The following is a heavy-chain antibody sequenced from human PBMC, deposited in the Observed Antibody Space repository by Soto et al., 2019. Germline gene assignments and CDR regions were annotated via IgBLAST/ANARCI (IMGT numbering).Heavy chain of an antibody. CDR1: GASIDSTW. J-gene: IGHJ4*02. Sequence: QVQLQESGPGLVKPSGTLSLTCAVSGASIDSTWWSWVRQPPGKGLEWIGEIFHNGHTSYNPSLKSRVSMSLDKSHNQFSLNLNSVTAADTAVYYCARHVGHHFDSWGQGTLLTVSS. V-gene: IGHV4-4*02. CDR3: ARHVGHHFDS. D-gene: IGHD3-16*01. CDR2: IFHNGHT.